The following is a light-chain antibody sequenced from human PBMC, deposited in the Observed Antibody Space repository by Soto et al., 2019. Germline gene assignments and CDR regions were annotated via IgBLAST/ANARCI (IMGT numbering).Light chain of an antibody. CDR2: QDS. V-gene: IGLV3-1*01. CDR1: KLGDKY. CDR3: QAWDSSTANYV. Sequence: ELTQPPSVSVSPGQTASITCSGDKLGDKYACWYQQKPGQSPVLVIYQDSKRPSGIPERFSGSNSGNTATLTISGTQAMDEADYYCQAWDSSTANYVFGTGTKVTVL. J-gene: IGLJ1*01.